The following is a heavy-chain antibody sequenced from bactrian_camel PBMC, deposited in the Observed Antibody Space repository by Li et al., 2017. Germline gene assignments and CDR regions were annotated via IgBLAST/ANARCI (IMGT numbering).Heavy chain of an antibody. CDR2: WKSVGSI. CDR3: AAMEWPFPVTRMLAEGEIKV. V-gene: IGHV3S55*01. CDR1: GDTIGRYC. Sequence: LVESGGGSVQVGGSLTLSCVASGDTIGRYCMGWFRQIPDGEREGVATWKSVGSISYADSVKGRFTISRDNAKTTLYLQMNSLKPEDTGMYYCAAMEWPFPVTRMLAEGEIKVWGQGTQVTVS. D-gene: IGHD1*01. J-gene: IGHJ4*01.